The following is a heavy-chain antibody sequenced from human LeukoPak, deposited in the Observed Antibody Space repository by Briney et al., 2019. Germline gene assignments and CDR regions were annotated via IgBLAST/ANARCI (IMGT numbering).Heavy chain of an antibody. D-gene: IGHD1-26*01. V-gene: IGHV3-53*01. J-gene: IGHJ3*02. Sequence: AGGSLRLSCAASGFTVSSNYMSWVRQAPGKGLEWVGFIYSGGSTYYADSVKGRFTISRDNSKNTLYLKMNRLRAEDTAVYYCARGGSYLSAFDIWGQGTMVTVSS. CDR1: GFTVSSNY. CDR3: ARGGSYLSAFDI. CDR2: IYSGGST.